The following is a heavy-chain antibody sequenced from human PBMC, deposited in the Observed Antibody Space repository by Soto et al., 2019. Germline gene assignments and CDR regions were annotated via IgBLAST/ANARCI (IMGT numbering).Heavy chain of an antibody. Sequence: QVQLVESGGGVVQPGRSLRLSCAASGFTFSSYAMHWVRQAPGKGLEWVAVISYDGSNKYYADSVKGRFTISRDNSKNTLYLQMNSLRAEDTAVYYCARDESDILTGSTFDYWGQGTLVTVSS. CDR2: ISYDGSNK. D-gene: IGHD3-9*01. V-gene: IGHV3-30-3*01. J-gene: IGHJ4*02. CDR1: GFTFSSYA. CDR3: ARDESDILTGSTFDY.